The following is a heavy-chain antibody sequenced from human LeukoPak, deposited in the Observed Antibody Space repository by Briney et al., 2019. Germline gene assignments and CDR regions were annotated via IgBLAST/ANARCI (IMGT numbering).Heavy chain of an antibody. D-gene: IGHD3-22*01. CDR2: ISGSGGST. V-gene: IGHV3-23*01. CDR3: AKDSLEYYYDSSGYYYGLRMGYFQH. Sequence: PGGSLRLSCAASGFTFSSYAMSWVRQAPGKGLEWVSAISGSGGSTYYADSVKGRFTISRDNSENTLYLQMNSLRAEDTAVYYCAKDSLEYYYDSSGYYYGLRMGYFQHWGQGTLVTVSS. J-gene: IGHJ1*01. CDR1: GFTFSSYA.